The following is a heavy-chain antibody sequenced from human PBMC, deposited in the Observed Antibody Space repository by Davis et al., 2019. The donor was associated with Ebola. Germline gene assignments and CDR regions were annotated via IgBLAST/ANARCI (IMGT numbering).Heavy chain of an antibody. CDR2: MNPDSDNT. Sequence: AASVKVSCKASGYTFTTYDINWVRQATGQGLEWMGWMNPDSDNTGYAQKFQGRVTMTRDTSITTAYMELSSLSSDDTAVYYCTRGIARRRSGSWFDPWGQGTPVTVSS. CDR1: GYTFTTYD. J-gene: IGHJ5*02. CDR3: TRGIARRRSGSWFDP. V-gene: IGHV1-8*01. D-gene: IGHD2-15*01.